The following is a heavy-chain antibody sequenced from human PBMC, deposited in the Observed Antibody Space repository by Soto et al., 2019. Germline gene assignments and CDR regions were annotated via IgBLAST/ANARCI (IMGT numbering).Heavy chain of an antibody. CDR2: ISYDGSNK. J-gene: IGHJ1*01. CDR3: ARDKSRGVIISTLFQH. CDR1: GFTFSSYA. Sequence: GGSLRLSCAASGFTFSSYAMHWVRQAPGKGLEWVAVISYDGSNKYYADSVKGRFTISRDNSKNTLYLQMNSLRAEDTAVYYCARDKSRGVIISTLFQHWGQGTLVTVSS. D-gene: IGHD3-10*01. V-gene: IGHV3-30-3*01.